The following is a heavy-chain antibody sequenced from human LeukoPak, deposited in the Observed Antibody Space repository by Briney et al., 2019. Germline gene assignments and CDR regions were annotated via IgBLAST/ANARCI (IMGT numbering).Heavy chain of an antibody. Sequence: SETLSLTCAVSGGSISSGGYSWSWIRQPPGKGLEWIGYIYYSGSTYYNLSLKSRVTISVDTSKNQFSLKLSSVTAADTAVYYCARDPSSSWPFDYWGQGTLVTVSS. CDR2: IYYSGST. D-gene: IGHD6-13*01. CDR1: GGSISSGGYS. V-gene: IGHV4-30-2*01. CDR3: ARDPSSSWPFDY. J-gene: IGHJ4*02.